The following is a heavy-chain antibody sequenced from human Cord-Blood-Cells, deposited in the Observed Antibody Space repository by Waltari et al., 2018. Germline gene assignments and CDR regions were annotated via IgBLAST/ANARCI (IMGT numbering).Heavy chain of an antibody. CDR2: MYYSGST. J-gene: IGHJ4*02. CDR3: ARLEYSSYFDY. D-gene: IGHD6-6*01. CDR1: GGSISSSSYY. Sequence: QLQLQESGPGLVKPSETLSLTCTVSGGSISSSSYYWGWIRQPPGKGLEWIGSMYYSGSTYYNPSLKSRVTISVDTSKNQFSLKLSSVTAADTAVYYCARLEYSSYFDYWGQGTLVTVSS. V-gene: IGHV4-39*01.